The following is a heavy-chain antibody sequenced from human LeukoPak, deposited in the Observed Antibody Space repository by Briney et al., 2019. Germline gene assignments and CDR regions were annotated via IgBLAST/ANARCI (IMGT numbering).Heavy chain of an antibody. J-gene: IGHJ4*02. CDR3: ARDFTVLRYFDWLAPEKSYYFDY. Sequence: GASVKVSCKASGYTFTTYAINWVRQAPGQGLEWLGWINISNRNTNYAQKFQGRVTMTRDTSISTAYMELSRLRSDDTAVYYCARDFTVLRYFDWLAPEKSYYFDYWGQGTLVTVSS. CDR2: INISNRNT. CDR1: GYTFTTYA. V-gene: IGHV1-2*02. D-gene: IGHD3-9*01.